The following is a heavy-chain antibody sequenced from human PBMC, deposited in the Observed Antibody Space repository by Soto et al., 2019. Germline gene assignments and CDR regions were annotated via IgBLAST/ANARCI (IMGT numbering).Heavy chain of an antibody. D-gene: IGHD2-21*01. J-gene: IGHJ6*02. CDR2: TYYRSKWYN. Sequence: SPTLSLTCAISGDSVSSNSAAWNWIRQSPSRGLEWLRRTYYRSKWYNDHAVSVKSRMTINPDTSKNQFSLQLNSVTPEDTAVYDCARGSSGGAGSSKPYSLYDYRMDVWGQGTTVTVSS. CDR3: ARGSSGGAGSSKPYSLYDYRMDV. CDR1: GDSVSSNSAA. V-gene: IGHV6-1*01.